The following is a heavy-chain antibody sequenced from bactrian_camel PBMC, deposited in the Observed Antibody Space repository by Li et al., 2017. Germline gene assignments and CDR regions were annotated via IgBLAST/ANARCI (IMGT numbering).Heavy chain of an antibody. CDR3: AALGTPCWVRASSLRERDFAY. CDR1: GNRFSGYC. CDR2: ISSGGGST. D-gene: IGHD1*01. J-gene: IGHJ6*01. V-gene: IGHV3S40*01. Sequence: VQLVESGGGSVQSGGSLRLSGTASGNRFSGYCMGWFRQAPGKEREGVAVISSGGGSTSYADSVKGRFTISQDNAKKTVYLQMGSLKPEDTAMYYCAALGTPCWVRASSLRERDFAYWGQGTQVTVS.